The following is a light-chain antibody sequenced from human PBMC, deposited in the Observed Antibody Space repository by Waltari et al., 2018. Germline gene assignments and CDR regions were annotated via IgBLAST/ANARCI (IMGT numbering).Light chain of an antibody. CDR2: LGS. J-gene: IGKJ1*01. V-gene: IGKV2-28*01. Sequence: DIVITQSPLSLPVTPGEPASISCRSSQSLLHSNGYNYLDWYLQKPGQSPQLLIYLGSNRASWVPDRFSGSGSGTDFTLKISRVEAEDVGVYYCMQALQTPRTFGQGTKVEIK. CDR3: MQALQTPRT. CDR1: QSLLHSNGYNY.